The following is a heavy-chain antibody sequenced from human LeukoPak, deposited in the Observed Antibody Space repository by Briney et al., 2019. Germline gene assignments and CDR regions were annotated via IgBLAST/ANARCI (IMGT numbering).Heavy chain of an antibody. Sequence: GGSLRLSCAASGFTFSSYWMHWVRQAPGEGLVWVSRINTDGISTSYADSVKGRFTISRDNAKNTLYLQMNSLRAEDTAVYYCARAQSTGIAVAGTSTPDYWGQGTLVTVSS. V-gene: IGHV3-74*01. CDR2: INTDGIST. CDR1: GFTFSSYW. D-gene: IGHD6-19*01. CDR3: ARAQSTGIAVAGTSTPDY. J-gene: IGHJ4*02.